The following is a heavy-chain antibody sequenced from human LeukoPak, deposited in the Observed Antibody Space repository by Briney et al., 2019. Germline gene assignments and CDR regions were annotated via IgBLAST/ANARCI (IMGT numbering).Heavy chain of an antibody. D-gene: IGHD5-24*01. J-gene: IGHJ6*02. Sequence: GGSLRLSCAASGFTFSSYAMSWVRQAPGKGLEWVSAISGSGGSTYYADSVKGRFTISRDNSKNTLYLQMNSLRAEDTAVYYCARDRRDGYIFYYYYGMDVWGQGTTVTVSS. V-gene: IGHV3-23*01. CDR1: GFTFSSYA. CDR3: ARDRRDGYIFYYYYGMDV. CDR2: ISGSGGST.